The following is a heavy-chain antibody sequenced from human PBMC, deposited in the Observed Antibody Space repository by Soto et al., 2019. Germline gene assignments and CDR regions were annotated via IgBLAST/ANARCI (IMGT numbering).Heavy chain of an antibody. V-gene: IGHV1-69*01. D-gene: IGHD3-22*01. Sequence: QVQLVQSGAEVKKPGSSVKVSCKASGGTFSSYAISWVRQAPGQGLEWMGGIIPIFGTANYAQKFQGRVTITADESTSTAYMELSSLRSEDTAVYYCARGMRLTYCYDSSTNYPFDYWGQGTLVTVSS. CDR2: IIPIFGTA. CDR1: GGTFSSYA. CDR3: ARGMRLTYCYDSSTNYPFDY. J-gene: IGHJ4*02.